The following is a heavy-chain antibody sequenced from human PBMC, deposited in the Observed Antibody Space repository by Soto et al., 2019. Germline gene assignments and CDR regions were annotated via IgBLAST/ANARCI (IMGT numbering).Heavy chain of an antibody. Sequence: SVKVSCKASGFTFTSSAVQWVRQARGQRLEWIGWIVVGSGNTNYAQKFQERVTITRDMSTSTAYMELSSLRSEDTAVYYCAAAGATYYDFWSGYSRVPYGMDVWG. CDR3: AAAGATYYDFWSGYSRVPYGMDV. CDR2: IVVGSGNT. D-gene: IGHD3-3*01. J-gene: IGHJ6*02. CDR1: GFTFTSSA. V-gene: IGHV1-58*01.